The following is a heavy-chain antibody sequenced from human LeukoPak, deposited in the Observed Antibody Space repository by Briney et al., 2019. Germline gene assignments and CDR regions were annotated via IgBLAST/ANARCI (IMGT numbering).Heavy chain of an antibody. Sequence: ASVKVSCKASAYSFVGYGITWVRQASGQGLEWMGWFNPENGNTNYAQKVQGRVTMTADTSTSTSYMELRSLRSDDTAVYYCAREHSSSWDQFDYWGQGXLVTXSS. CDR3: AREHSSSWDQFDY. D-gene: IGHD6-13*01. CDR1: AYSFVGYG. V-gene: IGHV1-18*01. CDR2: FNPENGNT. J-gene: IGHJ4*02.